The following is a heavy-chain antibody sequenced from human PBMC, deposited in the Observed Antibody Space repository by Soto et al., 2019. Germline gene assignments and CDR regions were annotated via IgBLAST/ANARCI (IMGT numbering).Heavy chain of an antibody. J-gene: IGHJ5*02. CDR2: ISSSSSYI. D-gene: IGHD3-3*01. V-gene: IGHV3-21*01. CDR1: GFTFSSYS. CDR3: ARSPLSVGVPNWFDP. Sequence: GGSLRLSCAASGFTFSSYSMNWVRQAPGKGLEWVSSISSSSSYIYYADSVKGRFTISRDNAKNSLYLQMNRLRAEDTAVYYCARSPLSVGVPNWFDPWGQGTLVTVSS.